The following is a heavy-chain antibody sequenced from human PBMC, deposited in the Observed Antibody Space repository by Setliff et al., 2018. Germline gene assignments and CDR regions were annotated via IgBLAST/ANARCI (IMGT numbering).Heavy chain of an antibody. CDR2: TSDDGSRR. CDR3: AKRGPYCSGGTCHYYFDY. Sequence: GGSLRLSCETSGLTFSNYAMHWVRQAPGKGLEGVALTSDDGSRRFYADSVKGRFTISRDNSKNTLFLQMNSLRAEDTAVYYCAKRGPYCSGGTCHYYFDYWGQGTLVTVSS. CDR1: GLTFSNYA. V-gene: IGHV3-30-3*02. J-gene: IGHJ4*02. D-gene: IGHD2-15*01.